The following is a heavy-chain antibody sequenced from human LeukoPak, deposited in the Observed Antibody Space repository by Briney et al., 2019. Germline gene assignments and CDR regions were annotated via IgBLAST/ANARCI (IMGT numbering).Heavy chain of an antibody. V-gene: IGHV5-51*01. CDR2: IFPRDSNT. CDR3: ARHGLFGCNDVGCYRSFFYYGMDV. J-gene: IGHJ6*02. D-gene: IGHD2-15*01. Sequence: GESLKISCRASGHDFPDYWIGWVRQMPGKGLGWMGIIFPRDSNTVYGPSFQGQVTISVDTSISTAYLQWSSLKASDTAIYYCARHGLFGCNDVGCYRSFFYYGMDVWGQGTAVTVSS. CDR1: GHDFPDYW.